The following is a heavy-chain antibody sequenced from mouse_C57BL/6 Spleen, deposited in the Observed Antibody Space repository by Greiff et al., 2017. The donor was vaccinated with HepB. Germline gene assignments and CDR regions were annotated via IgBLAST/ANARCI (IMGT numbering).Heavy chain of an antibody. CDR3: ARGGDYYGSGFAY. J-gene: IGHJ3*01. CDR1: GYTFTSYW. V-gene: IGHV1-64*01. Sequence: QVQLKQPGAELVKPGASVKLSCKASGYTFTSYWMHWVKQRPGQGLEWIGMIHPNSGSTNYNEKFKSKATLTVDKSSSTAYMQLSSLTSEDSAVYYCARGGDYYGSGFAYWGQGTLVTVSA. CDR2: IHPNSGST. D-gene: IGHD1-1*01.